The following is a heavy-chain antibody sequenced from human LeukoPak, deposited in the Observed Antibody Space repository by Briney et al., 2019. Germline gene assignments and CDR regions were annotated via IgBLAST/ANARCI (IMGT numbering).Heavy chain of an antibody. CDR2: IAHDGSHN. D-gene: IGHD2-21*02. V-gene: IGHV3-30-3*01. CDR1: GFTFSTYA. J-gene: IGHJ4*02. Sequence: GGSLRLSCAASGFTFSTYAMHWVRQAPGKGLEWVAVIAHDGSHNYYADSVKGRFTISRDNARNTLYLQMNSLRAEDTAVYYCARVGGDYEIAYWGQGTLVTVSS. CDR3: ARVGGDYEIAY.